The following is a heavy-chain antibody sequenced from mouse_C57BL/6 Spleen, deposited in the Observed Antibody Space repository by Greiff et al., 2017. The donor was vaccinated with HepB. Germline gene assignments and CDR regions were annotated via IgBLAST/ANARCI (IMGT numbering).Heavy chain of an antibody. CDR3: ARSYYYGSSYGYFDV. V-gene: IGHV2-6*03. CDR2: IWSDGST. D-gene: IGHD1-1*01. J-gene: IGHJ1*03. Sequence: VQLQQSGPGLVAPSQSLSITCTVSGFSLTSYGVHWVRQPPGKGLEWLVVIWSDGSTTSNSALKSRLSISKNNSKSQVFLKMNSLHTDDTAMYYCARSYYYGSSYGYFDVWGTGTTVTVSS. CDR1: GFSLTSYG.